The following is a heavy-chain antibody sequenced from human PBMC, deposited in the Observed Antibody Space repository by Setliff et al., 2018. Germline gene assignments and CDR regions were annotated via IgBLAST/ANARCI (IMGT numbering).Heavy chain of an antibody. CDR1: GFSYSNCW. V-gene: IGHV3-7*01. J-gene: IGHJ4*02. Sequence: GGSLRLSCTASGFSYSNCWMAWVRQAPGKGLEWVANINQGGGEQFYVDSVRGRFIISRDNAKNSLSLQMNSLRTEDTAVYYCFGAGTCSYWGQGTLVTVSS. CDR3: FGAGTCSY. D-gene: IGHD3-10*01. CDR2: INQGGGEQ.